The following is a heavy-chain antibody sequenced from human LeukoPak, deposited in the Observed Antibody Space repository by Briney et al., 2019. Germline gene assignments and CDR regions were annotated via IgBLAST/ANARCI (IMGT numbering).Heavy chain of an antibody. D-gene: IGHD6-6*01. CDR3: TRDHRSRPWEWFDP. Sequence: GGSLRLSCAASGSSFSSYWMSWVRQAPGKGLEWVAYTNQDGSEKYYVDSVRGRFTISRDNAKNSLYLQMNSLRAEDTAVYFCTRDHRSRPWEWFDPWGQGTLVTVSS. CDR1: GSSFSSYW. J-gene: IGHJ5*02. CDR2: TNQDGSEK. V-gene: IGHV3-7*01.